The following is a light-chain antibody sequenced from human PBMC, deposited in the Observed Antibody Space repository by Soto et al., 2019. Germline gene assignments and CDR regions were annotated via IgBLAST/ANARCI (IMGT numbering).Light chain of an antibody. Sequence: SYELTQPPSVSVSPGQTASITCSGDKLGDKYACWYQQKPGQSPVLVIYHDSKRPSGIPERFSGSNSGNTATLTISGTQAMDAADYYCQAWDSSTVVFGGGTKSPS. CDR2: HDS. V-gene: IGLV3-1*01. CDR1: KLGDKY. CDR3: QAWDSSTVV. J-gene: IGLJ2*01.